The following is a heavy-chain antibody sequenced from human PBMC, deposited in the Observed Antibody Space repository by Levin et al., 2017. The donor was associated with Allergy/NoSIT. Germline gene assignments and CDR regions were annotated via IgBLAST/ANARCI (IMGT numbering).Heavy chain of an antibody. J-gene: IGHJ6*02. CDR2: ISYDGSNK. D-gene: IGHD2-2*01. CDR3: AKDLGYRYYYYGMDV. CDR1: GFPFSSYG. V-gene: IGHV3-30*18. Sequence: LSLTCAASGFPFSSYGMHWVRQAPGKGLEWVAVISYDGSNKYYADSVKGRFTISRDNSKNTLYLQMNSLRAEDTAVYYCAKDLGYRYYYYGMDVWGQGTTVTVSS.